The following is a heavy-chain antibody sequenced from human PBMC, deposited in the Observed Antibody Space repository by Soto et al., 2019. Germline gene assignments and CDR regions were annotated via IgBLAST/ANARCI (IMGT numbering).Heavy chain of an antibody. Sequence: QVQLQQSGPGLVKPSQTLSLTCDISGDSVSSNSAGWNWIRQTPSRGLEWLGRTYYRSKWYNNYAVSVKSRVSVNPDRAKNQFSLQLNSVTPEDTAVYYCARGSWDDVSGHYYMDVWGKGTTVTVSS. D-gene: IGHD1-1*01. V-gene: IGHV6-1*01. J-gene: IGHJ6*03. CDR1: GDSVSSNSAG. CDR2: TYYRSKWYN. CDR3: ARGSWDDVSGHYYMDV.